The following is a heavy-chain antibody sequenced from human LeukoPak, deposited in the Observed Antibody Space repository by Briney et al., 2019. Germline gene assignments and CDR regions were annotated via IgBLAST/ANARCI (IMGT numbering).Heavy chain of an antibody. J-gene: IGHJ4*02. CDR1: GFTFSSYA. V-gene: IGHV3-33*06. Sequence: PGGSLRLSCAASGFTFSSYAMHWVRQAPGKGLERVAVIWYDETYKYYADSVKGRFTISRDNSKNTLYLQMNSLRAEDTALYYCAKDPHGSYGPRYFFDSWGQGTLVTVSS. CDR3: AKDPHGSYGPRYFFDS. D-gene: IGHD5-18*01. CDR2: IWYDETYK.